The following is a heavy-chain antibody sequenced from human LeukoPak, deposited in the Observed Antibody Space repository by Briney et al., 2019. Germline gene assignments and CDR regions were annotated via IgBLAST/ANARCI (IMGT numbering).Heavy chain of an antibody. V-gene: IGHV4-30-4*07. Sequence: SETLSLTCGVSGDSISSDGHSWSWIRQPPGKGLEWVGYIYHSGAAYHNPSLKSRLALSVDTSNNQFSLRLRSVTAADTVVYYCVRGVGGEYFYFDRWGQGALVTVSA. D-gene: IGHD1-26*01. CDR2: IYHSGAA. J-gene: IGHJ4*02. CDR1: GDSISSDGHS. CDR3: VRGVGGEYFYFDR.